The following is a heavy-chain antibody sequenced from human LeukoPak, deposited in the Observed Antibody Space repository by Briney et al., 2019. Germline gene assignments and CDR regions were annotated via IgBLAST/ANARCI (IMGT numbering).Heavy chain of an antibody. D-gene: IGHD2-15*01. J-gene: IGHJ4*02. CDR1: GYTFTSYG. CDR2: ISAYNGNT. V-gene: IGHV1-18*01. CDR3: ARDYRDIVVVVAATSGLQFDY. Sequence: ASVKVSCKASGYTFTSYGISWVRQAPGQGLEWMGWISAYNGNTNYAQKLQGRVTMTTDTSTSTAYMELRSLRSDDTAVYYCARDYRDIVVVVAATSGLQFDYWGQGTLVTVSS.